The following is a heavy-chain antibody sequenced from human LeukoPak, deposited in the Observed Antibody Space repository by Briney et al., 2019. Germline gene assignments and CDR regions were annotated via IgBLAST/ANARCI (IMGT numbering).Heavy chain of an antibody. D-gene: IGHD3-10*01. CDR2: ISGSGIAT. V-gene: IGHV3-23*01. Sequence: PGGSLRLSCAASGFTFSSYAMSWVRQAPGEGLEWVSTISGSGIATYYADSLNGRFTMSRDNSKDTLYLQMNSLRAEDTVVYYCAKDGGYDSGDSDYWGQGTLVTVSS. CDR1: GFTFSSYA. J-gene: IGHJ4*02. CDR3: AKDGGYDSGDSDY.